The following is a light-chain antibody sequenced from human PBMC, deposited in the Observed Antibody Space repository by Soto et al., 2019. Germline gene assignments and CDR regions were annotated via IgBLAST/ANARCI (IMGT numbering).Light chain of an antibody. V-gene: IGKV1-8*01. J-gene: IGKJ1*01. CDR1: QGISSY. CDR3: QQYYSYPT. CDR2: APS. Sequence: ALRMTQSPSSLSASTGDRVTITCRASQGISSYLAWYQQKPGKAPKLLIYAPSTLQIGVPSRFSDSGAGTDFTLTISCLQSEDFATYYCQQYYSYPTFGQGTKVEIK.